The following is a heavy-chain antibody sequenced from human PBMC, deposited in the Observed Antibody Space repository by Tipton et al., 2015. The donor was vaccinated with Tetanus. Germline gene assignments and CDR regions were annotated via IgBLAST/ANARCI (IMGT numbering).Heavy chain of an antibody. CDR3: ARNTSGYFDH. J-gene: IGHJ4*02. V-gene: IGHV3-23*01. Sequence: SLRLSCAASGFTFSNYAMTWVRQTPGKGLEWVSTLSGDGFSTHHADSVKGRFTISRDSSQNTVFLQMSSLRAEDTAVYYCARNTSGYFDHWGQGTLVTVSS. D-gene: IGHD6-19*01. CDR1: GFTFSNYA. CDR2: LSGDGFST.